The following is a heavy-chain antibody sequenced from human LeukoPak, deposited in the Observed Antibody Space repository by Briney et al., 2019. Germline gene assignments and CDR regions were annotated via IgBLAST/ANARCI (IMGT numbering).Heavy chain of an antibody. V-gene: IGHV5-51*01. D-gene: IGHD5-12*01. J-gene: IGHJ4*02. CDR1: GYSFTSYL. Sequence: LGESLNISCKGSGYSFTSYLIGWVRQIPGKGLEWMGIIYPGDPDTRYSPSFQGQVTISADKSISTAYLQWSSLKASDTAMYYCARLGGYSGYDDGFDYWGQGTLVTVSS. CDR3: ARLGGYSGYDDGFDY. CDR2: IYPGDPDT.